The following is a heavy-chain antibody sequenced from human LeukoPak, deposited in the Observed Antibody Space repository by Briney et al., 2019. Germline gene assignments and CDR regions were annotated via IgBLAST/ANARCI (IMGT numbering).Heavy chain of an antibody. J-gene: IGHJ4*02. CDR3: ARETYCTNTTCPIGDHFNY. D-gene: IGHD2-2*01. CDR1: GFTVSSNS. CDR2: IYSDDT. Sequence: GGSLRLSCTVSGFTVSSNSMSWVRQAPGKGLEWVSFIYSDDTHYSDSVKGRFTISRDNSKNTLYLQMNSLRAEDTAVYYCARETYCTNTTCPIGDHFNYWGQGTLVTVSS. V-gene: IGHV3-53*01.